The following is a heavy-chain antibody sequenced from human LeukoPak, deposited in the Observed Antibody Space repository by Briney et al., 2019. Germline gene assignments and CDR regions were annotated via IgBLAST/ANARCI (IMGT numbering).Heavy chain of an antibody. J-gene: IGHJ4*02. D-gene: IGHD2-2*01. CDR1: GFTFSSYA. V-gene: IGHV3-23*01. CDR3: AKAFSEYCSSTSCYLFDY. Sequence: PGGSLRLSCAASGFTFSSYAMSWVRQAPGKGLEWVSAISGSGGSTYYADSVKGRFTISRDNSKNTLYLQMNSLRAEDTAVYYSAKAFSEYCSSTSCYLFDYWGQGTLVTVSS. CDR2: ISGSGGST.